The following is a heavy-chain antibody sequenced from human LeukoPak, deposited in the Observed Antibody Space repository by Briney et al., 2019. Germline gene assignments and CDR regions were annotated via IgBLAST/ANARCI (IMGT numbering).Heavy chain of an antibody. V-gene: IGHV1-2*02. D-gene: IGHD3-9*01. Sequence: ASVKVSCKASGYTFTGYYMNWVRQAPGQGLEWMGWINSDSGFTKYAQKSQGRVTMTRDTSITTVYTDLTRLTSDDTAVYYCARNFDMKGFDPWGQGTLVTVSS. CDR1: GYTFTGYY. CDR2: INSDSGFT. CDR3: ARNFDMKGFDP. J-gene: IGHJ5*02.